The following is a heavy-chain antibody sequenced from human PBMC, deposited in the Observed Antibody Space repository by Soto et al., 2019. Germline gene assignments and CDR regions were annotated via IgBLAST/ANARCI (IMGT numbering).Heavy chain of an antibody. CDR2: INPDDGTT. Sequence: VQSGAEVRKPGASVKVSCKATGYTLTTHYLHWVRQAPGQALEWIGMINPDDGTTTYAERCRGRVTLTGDRSTNTASLNLTRLTSEDTAIYFCARVCLPSVRWLAFDYWGEGTPVTVSS. D-gene: IGHD5-12*01. CDR1: GYTLTTHY. CDR3: ARVCLPSVRWLAFDY. J-gene: IGHJ4*02. V-gene: IGHV1-46*01.